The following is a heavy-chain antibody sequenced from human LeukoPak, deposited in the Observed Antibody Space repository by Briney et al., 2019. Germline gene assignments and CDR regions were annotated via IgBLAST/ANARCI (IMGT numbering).Heavy chain of an antibody. V-gene: IGHV3-7*04. D-gene: IGHD2-15*01. J-gene: IGHJ4*02. CDR2: IKQDGSEK. CDR1: GFKFNLYA. Sequence: PGGSLRLSCATSGFKFNLYAMTWVRQAPGKGLEWVANIKQDGSEKYYVDSVKGRFTISRDNAKNSLYLQMNSLRAEDTAVYYCARVDCSGGSCCQDDWGQGTLVTVSS. CDR3: ARVDCSGGSCCQDD.